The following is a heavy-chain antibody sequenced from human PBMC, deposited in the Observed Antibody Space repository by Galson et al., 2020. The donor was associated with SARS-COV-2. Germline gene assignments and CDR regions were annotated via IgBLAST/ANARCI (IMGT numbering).Heavy chain of an antibody. D-gene: IGHD3-22*01. CDR3: ARGYPYSEGYC. CDR2: IKEDGSKR. J-gene: IGHJ4*02. CDR1: GFTFSTHW. V-gene: IGHV3-7*03. Sequence: GESLKISCSASGFTFSTHWMNWIRQAPGKGLEWVANIKEDGSKRGYVDSVEGRFTIYRDNAQNSLYLQMNSLRAEDTAIYYCARGYPYSEGYCWVQGTLVTVSS.